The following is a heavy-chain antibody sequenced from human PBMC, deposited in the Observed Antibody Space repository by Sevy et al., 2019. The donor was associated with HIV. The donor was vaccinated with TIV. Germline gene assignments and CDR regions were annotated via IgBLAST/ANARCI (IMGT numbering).Heavy chain of an antibody. CDR1: GDSMSSGAYY. V-gene: IGHV4-31*03. J-gene: IGHJ5*02. CDR2: IYYTGST. Sequence: SETLSLTCTVSGDSMSSGAYYWSWIRPHPGKGLEWNGYIYYTGSTYYNPSLKSRVVISLDTSKNQFSLKVSSVTAADTAVYYCARGRLIVARERWFDPWGQGIRVTVSS. D-gene: IGHD5-12*01. CDR3: ARGRLIVARERWFDP.